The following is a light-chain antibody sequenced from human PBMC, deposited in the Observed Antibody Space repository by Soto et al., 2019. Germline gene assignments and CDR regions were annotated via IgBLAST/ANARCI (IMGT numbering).Light chain of an antibody. J-gene: IGKJ5*01. CDR2: AAS. Sequence: DIQMTQSPSSLSASVGDRVTITCRASQSISSYLNWYQQKPGKAPKLLTYAASSLQSGVPSRFSGSGSGTDFTLTISSLQPEDFATYYCQQSYSTLITFGQGKRLEI. V-gene: IGKV1-39*01. CDR1: QSISSY. CDR3: QQSYSTLIT.